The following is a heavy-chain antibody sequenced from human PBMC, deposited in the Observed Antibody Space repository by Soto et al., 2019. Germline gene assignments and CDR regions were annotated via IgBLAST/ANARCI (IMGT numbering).Heavy chain of an antibody. Sequence: ASVKVSCKASGYTFTSYGISWVRQAPGQGLEWMGWISAYNGNTNYAQKLQGRVTMTTDTSTSTAYMELRSLRSDDTAVYYCARESCSGGSCYSTAFDIWGQGTMVTVSS. CDR2: ISAYNGNT. D-gene: IGHD2-15*01. V-gene: IGHV1-18*01. CDR1: GYTFTSYG. CDR3: ARESCSGGSCYSTAFDI. J-gene: IGHJ3*02.